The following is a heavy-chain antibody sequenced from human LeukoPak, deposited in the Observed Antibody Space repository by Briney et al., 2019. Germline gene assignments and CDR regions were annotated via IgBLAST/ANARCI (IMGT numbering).Heavy chain of an antibody. CDR3: ARIRGGNNYHFDS. D-gene: IGHD1-26*01. CDR1: GYTFTEYY. V-gene: IGHV1-2*02. J-gene: IGHJ4*02. CDR2: VNPYSGAT. Sequence: ASVKVSCKASGYTFTEYYIHWVRQAPGQGLEWMGWVNPYSGATNFAQKFQGRVTMTRDTSITTAYMDLTRLTSDDTAVYYCARIRGGNNYHFDSWGQGTLVTVSS.